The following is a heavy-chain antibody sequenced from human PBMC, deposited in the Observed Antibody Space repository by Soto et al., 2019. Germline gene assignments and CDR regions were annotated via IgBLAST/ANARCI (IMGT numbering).Heavy chain of an antibody. Sequence: SVNVSCQASVGTFSSYAISWVRQAPGQGLEWMGGIIPIFGTANYAQKFQGRVTITADESTSTAYMELSSLRSEDTAVYYCARDFGMIVVANWFDHWGQGTLVTVSS. J-gene: IGHJ5*02. CDR1: VGTFSSYA. D-gene: IGHD3-22*01. CDR3: ARDFGMIVVANWFDH. V-gene: IGHV1-69*13. CDR2: IIPIFGTA.